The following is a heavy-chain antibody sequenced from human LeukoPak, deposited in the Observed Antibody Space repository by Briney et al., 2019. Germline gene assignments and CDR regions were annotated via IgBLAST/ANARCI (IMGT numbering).Heavy chain of an antibody. CDR1: GFTFSSYG. Sequence: GGSLRLSCAASGFTFSSYGMHWVRQAPGKGLEWVAFIRYDGSNKYYADSVKGRFTISRDNSKNTLYLQMNSLRAEDTAVYYCAKDMSERSSGWYKDWFDPWGQGTLVTVSS. D-gene: IGHD6-19*01. J-gene: IGHJ5*02. CDR3: AKDMSERSSGWYKDWFDP. V-gene: IGHV3-30*02. CDR2: IRYDGSNK.